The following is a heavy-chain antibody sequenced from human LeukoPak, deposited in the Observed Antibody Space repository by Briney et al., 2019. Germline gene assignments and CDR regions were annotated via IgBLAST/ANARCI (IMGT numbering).Heavy chain of an antibody. CDR3: AREGWDLNALDI. V-gene: IGHV3-48*04. Sequence: GGSLRLSCAASGFTFSNYGMNWVRQAPGKGLVWVSYISSRSSNKYYADSVKGRFTISRDNAKNSLYLQMDSLRVEDTAVYYCAREGWDLNALDIWGQGTMVTVSP. D-gene: IGHD1-26*01. J-gene: IGHJ3*02. CDR2: ISSRSSNK. CDR1: GFTFSNYG.